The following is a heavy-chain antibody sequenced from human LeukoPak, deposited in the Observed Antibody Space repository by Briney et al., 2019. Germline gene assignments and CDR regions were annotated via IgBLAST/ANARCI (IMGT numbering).Heavy chain of an antibody. CDR2: IRYDGSNK. CDR3: AKDRYSSSWYYFDY. CDR1: GFTFSSYG. Sequence: GGSLRLSCAASGFTFSSYGMHWVRQAPGKGLEWVAFIRYDGSNKYYADSVMGRFTISRDNSKNTLYLQMNSLRAEDTAVYYCAKDRYSSSWYYFDYWGQGTLVTVSS. V-gene: IGHV3-30*02. D-gene: IGHD6-13*01. J-gene: IGHJ4*02.